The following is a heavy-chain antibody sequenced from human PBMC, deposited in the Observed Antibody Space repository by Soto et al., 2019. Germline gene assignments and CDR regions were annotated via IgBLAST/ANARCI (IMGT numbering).Heavy chain of an antibody. CDR1: GFTFSSYG. V-gene: IGHV3-30*18. J-gene: IGHJ4*02. Sequence: GGSLRLSCAASGFTFSSYGMHWVRQAPGKGLEWVAVISYDGSNKYYADSVKGRFTISRDNSKNTLYLQMNSLRAEDTAVYYCAKERFGEPTCYYFDYWGQGTLVTVSS. CDR2: ISYDGSNK. CDR3: AKERFGEPTCYYFDY. D-gene: IGHD3-10*01.